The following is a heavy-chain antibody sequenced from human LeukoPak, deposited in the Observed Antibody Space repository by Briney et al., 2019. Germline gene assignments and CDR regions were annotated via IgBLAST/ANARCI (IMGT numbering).Heavy chain of an antibody. CDR3: AKDPRINYYGSGSYYPEYHFDY. Sequence: GGSLRLSCAASGFTFSSYAMSWVRRAPGKGLEWVSAISGSGGSTYYADSVKGRFTISRDNSKNTLYLQMNSLRAEDTAVYYCAKDPRINYYGSGSYYPEYHFDYWGQGTLVTVSS. J-gene: IGHJ4*02. D-gene: IGHD3-10*01. CDR2: ISGSGGST. V-gene: IGHV3-23*01. CDR1: GFTFSSYA.